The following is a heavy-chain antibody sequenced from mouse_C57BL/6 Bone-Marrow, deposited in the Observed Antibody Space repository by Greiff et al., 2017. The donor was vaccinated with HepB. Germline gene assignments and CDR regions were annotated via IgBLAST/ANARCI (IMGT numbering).Heavy chain of an antibody. CDR2: INPSSGYT. V-gene: IGHV1-4*01. J-gene: IGHJ2*01. CDR3: ARNPYYYGRGYYFDY. D-gene: IGHD1-1*01. CDR1: GYTFTSYT. Sequence: QVQLQQSGAELARPGASVKMSCKASGYTFTSYTMHWVKQRPGQGLEWIGYINPSSGYTKYNQKFKDKATLTADKSSSTAYMQLSILTSEDSAVYYCARNPYYYGRGYYFDYWGQGTTLTVSS.